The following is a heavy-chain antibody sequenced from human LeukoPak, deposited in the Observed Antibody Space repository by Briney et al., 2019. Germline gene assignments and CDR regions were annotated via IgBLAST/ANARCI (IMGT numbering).Heavy chain of an antibody. J-gene: IGHJ4*02. CDR1: GYTFTSYD. CDR2: MNPNSGNA. D-gene: IGHD3-10*01. V-gene: IGHV1-8*01. CDR3: GRPLQRGSWTQRALDY. Sequence: ASVKVSCKASGYTFTSYDISWVRQATGQGLEWMGWMNPNSGNAGYAQRFQGRVTMTRNNSISTAYMELTSLRSEDTAVYYCGRPLQRGSWTQRALDYWGQGALVTVSS.